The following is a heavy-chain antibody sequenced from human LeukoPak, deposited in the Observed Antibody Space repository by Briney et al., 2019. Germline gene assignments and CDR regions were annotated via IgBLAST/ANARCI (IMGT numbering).Heavy chain of an antibody. Sequence: VNVSCKASGGTFSGYIISWVRQAPGQGLEWMGGIIPISGTTNHAQKFQGRVTITTDESTSTVYMELSSLRSHDTAVYYCARAYCGGDCYTHFDYWGQGTLVTVSS. D-gene: IGHD2-21*02. V-gene: IGHV1-69*05. CDR1: GGTFSGYI. CDR2: IIPISGTT. J-gene: IGHJ4*02. CDR3: ARAYCGGDCYTHFDY.